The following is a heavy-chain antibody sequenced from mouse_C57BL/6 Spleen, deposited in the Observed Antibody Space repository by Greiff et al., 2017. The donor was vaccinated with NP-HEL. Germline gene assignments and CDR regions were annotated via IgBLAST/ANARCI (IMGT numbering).Heavy chain of an antibody. J-gene: IGHJ4*01. CDR1: GFSFNTYA. D-gene: IGHD2-1*01. Sequence: EVMLVESGGGLVQPKGSLKLSCAASGFSFNTYAMNWVRQAPGKGLEWVARIRSKSNNYATYYADSVKDRFTISRDESESMLYLQMNNMKTEDTAMYYCVGHFYYNYAMDYWGQGTSVTVSS. CDR2: IRSKSNNYAT. V-gene: IGHV10-1*01. CDR3: VGHFYYNYAMDY.